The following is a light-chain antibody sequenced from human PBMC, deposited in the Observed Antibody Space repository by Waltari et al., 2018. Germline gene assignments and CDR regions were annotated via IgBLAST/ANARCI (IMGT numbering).Light chain of an antibody. Sequence: DIQLSQSPSSLSASVGDRVTITCQASQDISHYLNWYQQKPGKAPKRLIYDASNLETGVPSRFSGSGSGTEFTFTSSSLQPEDIATYYCQQYDNLLTFGGGTKVEIK. CDR2: DAS. CDR3: QQYDNLLT. V-gene: IGKV1-33*01. CDR1: QDISHY. J-gene: IGKJ4*02.